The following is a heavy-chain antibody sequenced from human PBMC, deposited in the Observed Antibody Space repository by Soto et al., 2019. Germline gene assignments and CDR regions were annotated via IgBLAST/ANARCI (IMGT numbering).Heavy chain of an antibody. CDR1: GVDVRGGNVY. Sequence: SETLSLTPTVSGVDVRGGNVYWSWTRQPPGKGLEWIGYMFYCGITSYNSFLKSRVTISADTSKNQLSLKLTSTTAAVTAVYYCAVRGYSYGLSPWGQGILVTVSS. J-gene: IGHJ5*02. V-gene: IGHV4-61*01. CDR2: MFYCGIT. D-gene: IGHD5-18*01. CDR3: AVRGYSYGLSP.